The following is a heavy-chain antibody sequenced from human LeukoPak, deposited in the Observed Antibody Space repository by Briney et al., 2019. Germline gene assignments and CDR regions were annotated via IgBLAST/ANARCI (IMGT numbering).Heavy chain of an antibody. D-gene: IGHD6-19*01. V-gene: IGHV3-23*01. CDR1: GFSFSSYA. J-gene: IGHJ4*02. CDR3: AKRSGYTTGWFFDS. Sequence: GGSLKLSCAASGFSFSSYAMSWVRQAPGKGLEWVSSLSGSGDNTYYAESVKGRFTISRDNSKNTLFLQMNSLRAEDTALFYCAKRSGYTTGWFFDSWGQGTLVTVSS. CDR2: LSGSGDNT.